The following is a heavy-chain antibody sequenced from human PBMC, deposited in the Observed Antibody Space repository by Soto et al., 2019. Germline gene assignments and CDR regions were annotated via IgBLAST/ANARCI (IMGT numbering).Heavy chain of an antibody. CDR2: INHSGST. J-gene: IGHJ3*02. V-gene: IGHV4-34*01. D-gene: IGHD3-3*01. CDR3: ARLRITIFGVVIKSGAFDI. Sequence: SETLSLTCAVYGGSFSGYYWSWIRQPPGKGLEWIGEINHSGSTNYNPSLKSRVTISVDTSKNQFSLKLSSVTAADTAVYYCARLRITIFGVVIKSGAFDIWRQGTMVTVSS. CDR1: GGSFSGYY.